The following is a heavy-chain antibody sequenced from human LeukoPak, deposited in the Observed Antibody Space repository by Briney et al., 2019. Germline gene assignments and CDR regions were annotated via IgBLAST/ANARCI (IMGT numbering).Heavy chain of an antibody. D-gene: IGHD2-2*01. CDR2: IYYSGSA. V-gene: IGHV4-59*08. CDR3: ARLGIGVVPSAMLGDYYFDY. CDR1: GGSISSYY. J-gene: IGHJ4*02. Sequence: SETLSLTCTVSGGSISSYYWSWIRQPPGKGLEWIGYIYYSGSAKYNPSLKSRVTISVDTSKNQFSLKLTSVTAADTAVYYCARLGIGVVPSAMLGDYYFDYWGQGTLVTVS.